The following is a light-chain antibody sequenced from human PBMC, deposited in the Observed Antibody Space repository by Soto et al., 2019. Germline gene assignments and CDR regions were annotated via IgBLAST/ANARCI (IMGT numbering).Light chain of an antibody. CDR3: QQYLETLT. CDR1: QTILYSSNNKNA. J-gene: IGKJ4*01. V-gene: IGKV4-1*01. Sequence: DIVMTQSPDSLAVSLGERATINCKSSQTILYSSNNKNALAWFQQKPGQPPKLLIYWASTRESGVPDRFSGSGSGTDFTLIISSLQAEDVAVYYCQQYLETLTFGGGTKVEIK. CDR2: WAS.